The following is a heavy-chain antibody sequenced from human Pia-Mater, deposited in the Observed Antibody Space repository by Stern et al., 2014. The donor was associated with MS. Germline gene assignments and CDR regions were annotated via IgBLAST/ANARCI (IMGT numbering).Heavy chain of an antibody. CDR1: GLTLRLYG. D-gene: IGHD4-17*01. J-gene: IGHJ4*02. CDR2: ISSSSSTI. V-gene: IGHV3-48*01. Sequence: EVQLVQSGGRLVQPGGSLRLSCAASGLTLRLYGMNWVRQAPGKGLEWDSYISSSSSTIYYADSVEGRFTISRDNAKNSLYLQMNSLRAEDTAVYYCARGYGYFDYWGQGTLVTVSS. CDR3: ARGYGYFDY.